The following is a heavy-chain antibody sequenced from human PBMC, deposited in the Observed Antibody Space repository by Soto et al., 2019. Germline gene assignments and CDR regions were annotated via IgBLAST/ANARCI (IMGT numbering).Heavy chain of an antibody. CDR2: IKEDGSEK. J-gene: IGHJ3*02. CDR3: ARSWGIDI. D-gene: IGHD3-16*01. CDR1: GFTFSRYW. Sequence: GGSLRLSCAASGFTFSRYWMSWVRQAPGKGPEWVANIKEDGSEKHYVDSVKGRFTISRDNAKNSVYLQMNSLRADDTAVYYCARSWGIDIWGQGTMVTVSS. V-gene: IGHV3-7*01.